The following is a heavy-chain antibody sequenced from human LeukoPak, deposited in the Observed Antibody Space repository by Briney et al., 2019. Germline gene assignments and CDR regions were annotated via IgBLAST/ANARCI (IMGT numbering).Heavy chain of an antibody. J-gene: IGHJ6*03. CDR3: AKNRGHCVDGVCHNYYYMDV. CDR1: GFTFSSFA. V-gene: IGHV3-23*01. Sequence: GGSLRLSCAPSGFTFSSFAMTWVRQAPGKGLEGVSSVSGSAGRTDYADSVKGRFTISRDNLKNTLYLQMNGLRAEDTAVYYCAKNRGHCVDGVCHNYYYMDVWGRGTTVTVSS. D-gene: IGHD2-8*02. CDR2: VSGSAGRT.